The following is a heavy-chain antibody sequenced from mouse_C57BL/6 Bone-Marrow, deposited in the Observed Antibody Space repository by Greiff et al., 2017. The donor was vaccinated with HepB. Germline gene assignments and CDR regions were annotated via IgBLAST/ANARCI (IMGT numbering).Heavy chain of an antibody. V-gene: IGHV1-19*01. J-gene: IGHJ4*01. D-gene: IGHD2-3*01. CDR3: VSLWLLYYYAMDY. CDR1: GYTFTDYY. Sequence: EVKLQQSGPVLVKPGASVKMSCKASGYTFTDYYMNWVKQSHGKSLEWIGVINPYNGGTSYNQKFKGKATLTVDKSSSTAYMELNSLTSEDSAVYYCVSLWLLYYYAMDYWGQGTSVTVSS. CDR2: INPYNGGT.